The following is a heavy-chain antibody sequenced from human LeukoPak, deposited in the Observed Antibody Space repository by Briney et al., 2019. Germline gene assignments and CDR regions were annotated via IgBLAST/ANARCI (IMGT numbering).Heavy chain of an antibody. CDR1: GFGFSTHD. D-gene: IGHD4-23*01. CDR3: ARGRPHGNDY. V-gene: IGHV3-23*01. Sequence: GGSLRLSCVASGFGFSTHDMSWGRQTPGKGLEWVSSISGFDSGTYYTDSVRGRFSISRDNAKNTLYLQMNSLRVEDTAVYYCARGRPHGNDYWGQGTLVTVSS. J-gene: IGHJ4*02. CDR2: ISGFDSGT.